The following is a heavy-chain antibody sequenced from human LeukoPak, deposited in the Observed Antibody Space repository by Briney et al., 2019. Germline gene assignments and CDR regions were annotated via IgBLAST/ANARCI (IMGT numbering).Heavy chain of an antibody. CDR2: ISSTSAYI. V-gene: IGHV3-21*01. CDR1: GFTFSSYS. J-gene: IGHJ5*02. Sequence: GRSLRLSCAASGFTFSSYSMNWVRQAPGKGLEWVSSISSTSAYIYYADSVKGRFTVSRDNARNSLYLQMNSLRAEDTAVYYCARNPTVTTIWFDPWGQGTLVTVSS. D-gene: IGHD4-17*01. CDR3: ARNPTVTTIWFDP.